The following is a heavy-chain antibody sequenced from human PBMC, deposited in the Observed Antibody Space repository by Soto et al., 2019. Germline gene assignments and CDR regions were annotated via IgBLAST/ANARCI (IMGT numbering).Heavy chain of an antibody. V-gene: IGHV1-18*01. CDR3: ARDSPRLTRSGYPVN. CDR2: ISAYNGNT. Sequence: QVQLVQSGAEVKKPGASVKVSCKASGYTFTSYGISWVRQAPGQGLEWMGWISAYNGNTNYAQKLQGRVTMTTDTSTSTAYRELMSLRSDDTAVYYCARDSPRLTRSGYPVNWGQGTLVTVSS. CDR1: GYTFTSYG. D-gene: IGHD3-3*01. J-gene: IGHJ4*02.